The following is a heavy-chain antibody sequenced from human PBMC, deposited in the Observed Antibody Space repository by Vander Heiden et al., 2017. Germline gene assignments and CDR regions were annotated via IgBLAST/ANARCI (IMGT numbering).Heavy chain of an antibody. CDR3: ASRYCSGGSCYRLDAFDI. Sequence: EVQLVESGGGLVQPGGSLRLSWEGSGFSSGAYRRNGGRQAPGKGLEWSAYISSSGSRVNYADSVKGRFTISRDNAKNSLYLQMNSLRDDDTAVYYCASRYCSGGSCYRLDAFDIWGQGTMVTVSP. CDR2: ISSSGSRV. D-gene: IGHD2-15*01. J-gene: IGHJ3*02. V-gene: IGHV3-48*02. CDR1: GFSSGAYR.